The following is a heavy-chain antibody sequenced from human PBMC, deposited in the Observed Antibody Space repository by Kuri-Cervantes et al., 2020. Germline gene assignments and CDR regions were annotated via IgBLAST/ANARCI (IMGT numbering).Heavy chain of an antibody. CDR3: ARVCTMVRGVIH. CDR1: GGSISSGGYY. V-gene: IGHV4-31*03. J-gene: IGHJ4*02. CDR2: IYYSGST. D-gene: IGHD3-10*01. Sequence: LRLSCTVSGGSISSGGYYWSWIRQHPGKGLEWIGYIYYSGSTYYNPSLKSRVTISVDTSKNQFSPKLSSVTAADTAVYYCARVCTMVRGVIHWGQGTLVTVSS.